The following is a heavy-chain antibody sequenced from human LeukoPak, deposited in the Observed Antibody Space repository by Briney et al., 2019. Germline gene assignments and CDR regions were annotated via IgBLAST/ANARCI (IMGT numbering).Heavy chain of an antibody. CDR1: GGSFSGYY. D-gene: IGHD4-17*01. Sequence: SETLSLTCAVYGGSFSGYYWSWIRQPPGKGLEWIGEINHSGSTNYNPSLKSRVTISVDTSKNQFSLKLSSVTAADTAVYYCARESTVTRYFDLWGRGILVTVSS. V-gene: IGHV4-34*01. CDR2: INHSGST. J-gene: IGHJ2*01. CDR3: ARESTVTRYFDL.